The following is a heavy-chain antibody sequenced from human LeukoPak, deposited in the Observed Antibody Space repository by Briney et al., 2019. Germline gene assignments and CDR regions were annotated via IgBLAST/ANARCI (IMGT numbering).Heavy chain of an antibody. CDR1: GGSYSGYY. Sequence: SETLSLTCAVYGGSYSGYYWSWIRQPAGKGLEWIGEINHSGSTKYNPSLKSRVTISVDTSKNQFSLKLSSVTAADTAVYYCARGEGVRKQWLVKGYYYYYGMDVWGQGTTVTVSS. D-gene: IGHD6-19*01. V-gene: IGHV4-34*01. CDR2: INHSGST. CDR3: ARGEGVRKQWLVKGYYYYYGMDV. J-gene: IGHJ6*02.